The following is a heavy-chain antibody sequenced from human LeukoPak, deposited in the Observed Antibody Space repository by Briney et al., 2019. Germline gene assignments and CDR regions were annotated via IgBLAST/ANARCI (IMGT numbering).Heavy chain of an antibody. V-gene: IGHV3-15*01. D-gene: IGHD2-21*01. CDR3: TTLAYCGGDCYPPDY. J-gene: IGHJ4*02. Sequence: GGSLRLSCAASGFTFNNAWMSWVRQAPGKGLEWVGRIKSKTDGGTTDYAAPVKGRFTISRDDSKNTLYLQMNSLKTEDTAVYYCTTLAYCGGDCYPPDYWGQGTLVTVSS. CDR2: IKSKTDGGTT. CDR1: GFTFNNAW.